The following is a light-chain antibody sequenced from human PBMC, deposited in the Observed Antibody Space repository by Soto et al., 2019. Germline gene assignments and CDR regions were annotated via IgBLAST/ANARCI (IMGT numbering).Light chain of an antibody. CDR2: EVT. Sequence: QSVLTQPASVSGTPGQSITISCIGTHSDIGAYNYVSWYQQHPGKVPKLMIYEVTNRPSGLSNRLSGSKSGNTASLTISGLQGEDDADYFCSSYSSTITLYVFGTGTKVTVL. CDR3: SSYSSTITLYV. CDR1: HSDIGAYNY. V-gene: IGLV2-14*01. J-gene: IGLJ1*01.